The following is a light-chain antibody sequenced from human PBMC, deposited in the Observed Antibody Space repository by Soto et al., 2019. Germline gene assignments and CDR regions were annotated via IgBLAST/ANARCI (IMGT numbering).Light chain of an antibody. J-gene: IGLJ1*01. Sequence: QSALTQPASVSGSPGQSITISCTGTSSDVGGYNYVSWYQQHPGKAPKLIIYEVSNRPSGVSNRFSGSKSDNTASLTISGLQVEDEADYYCSSYTSSNTYVFGTGTKHTVL. CDR3: SSYTSSNTYV. CDR2: EVS. CDR1: SSDVGGYNY. V-gene: IGLV2-14*01.